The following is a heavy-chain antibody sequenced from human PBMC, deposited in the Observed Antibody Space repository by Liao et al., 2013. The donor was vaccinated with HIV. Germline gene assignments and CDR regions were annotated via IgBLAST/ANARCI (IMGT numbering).Heavy chain of an antibody. CDR3: ARNGPNWVDAFDI. V-gene: IGHV4-4*07. Sequence: QLQLQESGPGLVKPSETLSLTCTVSGGSISSYYWSWIRQPAGKGLEWIGRIYTSGSTNYNPSLKSRVTISVDTSKNHFSLKLSSVTAADTAVYYCARNGPNWVDAFDIWGQGTMVTVSS. CDR2: IYTSGST. J-gene: IGHJ3*02. CDR1: GGSISSYY. D-gene: IGHD1-1*01.